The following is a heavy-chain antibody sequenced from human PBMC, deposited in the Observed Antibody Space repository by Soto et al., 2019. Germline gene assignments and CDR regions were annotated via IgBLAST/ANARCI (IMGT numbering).Heavy chain of an antibody. J-gene: IGHJ3*02. CDR1: GYTFTSYD. CDR2: MNPNSGNT. CDR3: ARSRPYYYGSGRRKTSAFDI. V-gene: IGHV1-8*01. D-gene: IGHD3-10*01. Sequence: ASVKVSCKASGYTFTSYDINWVRQATGQGLEWMGWMNPNSGNTGYAQKFQGRVTMTRNTSISTAYMELSSLRSEGTAVYYCARSRPYYYGSGRRKTSAFDIWGQGTMVTVSS.